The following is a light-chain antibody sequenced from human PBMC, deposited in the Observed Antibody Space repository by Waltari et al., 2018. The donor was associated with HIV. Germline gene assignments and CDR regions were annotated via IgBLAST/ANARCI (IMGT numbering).Light chain of an antibody. CDR2: EVS. V-gene: IGKV2D-29*01. CDR1: QSLLHSDGMTF. Sequence: DIVMTQTPLSLSVTPGQPASISCKSSQSLLHSDGMTFLYWYLQRSGQPPQLLIYEVSNRCSGVPHRFSGSGSGTDFTLKISRVEAEDVGVYYCMQSIHLPGLTFGGGTKVEIK. J-gene: IGKJ4*01. CDR3: MQSIHLPGLT.